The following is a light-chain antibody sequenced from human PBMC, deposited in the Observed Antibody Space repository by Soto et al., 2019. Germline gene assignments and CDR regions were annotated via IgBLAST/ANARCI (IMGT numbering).Light chain of an antibody. Sequence: QSGLNKPTSASGSTGQSVAISCTGTSSDVGGYNYVSWYQQHPGKAPKLMIYEVNKRPSGVPDRFSGSKSGNTASLTVSGLQAEDEADYYCSSYAGSSNVFGTGTKFTVL. J-gene: IGLJ1*01. CDR3: SSYAGSSNV. CDR2: EVN. CDR1: SSDVGGYNY. V-gene: IGLV2-8*01.